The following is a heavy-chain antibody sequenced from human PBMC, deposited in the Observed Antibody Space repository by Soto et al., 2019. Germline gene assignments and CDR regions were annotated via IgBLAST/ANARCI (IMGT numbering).Heavy chain of an antibody. V-gene: IGHV4-59*01. CDR3: AREIAVAGTHYFDY. Sequence: LSLTCTVSGGSISNYYWSWIRQPPGKGLEWIGYIYYSGSINYNPSLKSRVTISEDTSKNQFSLKMSSVTAADTAVYYCAREIAVAGTHYFDYWGQGTLVTVSS. CDR1: GGSISNYY. D-gene: IGHD6-19*01. J-gene: IGHJ4*02. CDR2: IYYSGSI.